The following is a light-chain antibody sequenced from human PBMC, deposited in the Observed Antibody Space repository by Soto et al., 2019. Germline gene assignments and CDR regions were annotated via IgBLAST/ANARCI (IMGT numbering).Light chain of an antibody. CDR3: QQYVSDPPT. V-gene: IGKV1-8*01. CDR1: QSVGTY. CDR2: AAS. J-gene: IGKJ1*01. Sequence: AILMTQSPSSYSASTGDRVTITCRASQSVGTYLAWYQQKLGKAPKLLLYAASILQSGVPSRFSGRGSGTAFTLTIDSLQPADFATYYCQQYVSDPPTFGQGTRVEVK.